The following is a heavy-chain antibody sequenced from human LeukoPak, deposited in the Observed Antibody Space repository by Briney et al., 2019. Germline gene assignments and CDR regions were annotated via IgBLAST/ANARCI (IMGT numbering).Heavy chain of an antibody. J-gene: IGHJ4*02. V-gene: IGHV1-8*01. Sequence: GASVKVSCKASGYTFTSYDINWVRQATRQGLEWMGWMNPNSGNTGYAQKFQGRVTMTRNTSISTAYMELSSLRSEDTAVYYCARARSGWYPSHDYWGQGTLVTVSS. CDR1: GYTFTSYD. CDR2: MNPNSGNT. D-gene: IGHD6-19*01. CDR3: ARARSGWYPSHDY.